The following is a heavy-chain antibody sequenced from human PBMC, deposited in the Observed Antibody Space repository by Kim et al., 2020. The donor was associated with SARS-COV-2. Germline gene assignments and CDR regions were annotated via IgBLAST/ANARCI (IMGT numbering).Heavy chain of an antibody. V-gene: IGHV4-34*01. CDR2: IVHSGTT. CDR3: ARGRSLWLGSASHPLSGLDV. D-gene: IGHD3-10*01. CDR1: GGSVNNYY. J-gene: IGHJ6*02. Sequence: SETLSLTCAVSGGSVNNYYWNWIRQLPGKGLQWIGDIVHSGTTDYNPSLKSRVTISVDTSKNQFSLRLTSVTAADTAVYYCARGRSLWLGSASHPLSGLDVWGQGTTVTVSS.